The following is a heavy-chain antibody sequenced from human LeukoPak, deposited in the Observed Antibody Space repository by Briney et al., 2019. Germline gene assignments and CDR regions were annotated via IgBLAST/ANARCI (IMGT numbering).Heavy chain of an antibody. CDR3: ARGRAVTGSTVIDY. CDR1: GFIFSNDA. J-gene: IGHJ4*02. D-gene: IGHD6-19*01. Sequence: GGSLRLSCAASGFIFSNDAMHWVRQAPGKGLEWVAFIWFDGSNKHYADSVKGRFTISRDNSEDTLYLQMNSLRPEDTAVFHCARGRAVTGSTVIDYWGQGTLVTVSS. V-gene: IGHV3-30*02. CDR2: IWFDGSNK.